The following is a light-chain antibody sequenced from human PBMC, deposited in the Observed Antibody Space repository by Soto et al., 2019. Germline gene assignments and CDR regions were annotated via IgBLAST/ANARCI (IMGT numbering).Light chain of an antibody. Sequence: DIQMTQSPSSLSASVRDRVTITCRASQDIGSDLGWCQQKPGKAPKRLIYAASSLQSGVPSRFSGSGSGTEFTLTITSLQPEDFATYYCLQHNTYPPWTFGQGTKVDIK. V-gene: IGKV1-17*01. J-gene: IGKJ1*01. CDR3: LQHNTYPPWT. CDR1: QDIGSD. CDR2: AAS.